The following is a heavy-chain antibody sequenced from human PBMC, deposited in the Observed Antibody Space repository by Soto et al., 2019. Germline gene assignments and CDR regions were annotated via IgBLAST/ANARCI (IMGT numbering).Heavy chain of an antibody. V-gene: IGHV1-69*13. CDR1: GGTFSSYA. CDR3: ERGYCSSTSCYVGAFDI. J-gene: IGHJ3*02. CDR2: IIPIFGTA. D-gene: IGHD2-2*01. Sequence: SVKVSCKASGGTFSSYAISWVRQAPGQGLEWMGGIIPIFGTANYAQKFQGRVTITADESTSTAYMELSSLRSEDTAVYYCERGYCSSTSCYVGAFDIWGQGTMVTASS.